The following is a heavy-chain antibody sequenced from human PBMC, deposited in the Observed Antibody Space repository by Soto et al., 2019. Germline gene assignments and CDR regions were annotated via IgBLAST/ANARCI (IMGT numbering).Heavy chain of an antibody. D-gene: IGHD2-2*01. CDR1: GFTFSSYA. CDR3: ANLVAAYRPFDN. CDR2: ISTSGDNT. Sequence: GGSLRLSCAASGFTFSSYAMSWVRQAPGKGLEWVSIISTSGDNTYYADSVKGRFTISRDNSKNTLYLQMTSLRAEDTAVYYCANLVAAYRPFDNWGQGTLVTVSS. V-gene: IGHV3-23*01. J-gene: IGHJ4*02.